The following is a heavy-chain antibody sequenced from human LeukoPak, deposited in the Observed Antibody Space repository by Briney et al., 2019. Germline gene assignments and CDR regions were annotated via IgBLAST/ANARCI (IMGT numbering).Heavy chain of an antibody. Sequence: ASVKVTCKASVYTFTGYYMHWVRQAPGQGLAWMGWINPNSGGTNIAQKLQGRVTMTRDTSISTAYMELSRLRSDDTAVYYCARDPMVRGVEWGQGTLVTVSS. CDR1: VYTFTGYY. V-gene: IGHV1-2*02. CDR2: INPNSGGT. D-gene: IGHD3-10*01. J-gene: IGHJ4*02. CDR3: ARDPMVRGVE.